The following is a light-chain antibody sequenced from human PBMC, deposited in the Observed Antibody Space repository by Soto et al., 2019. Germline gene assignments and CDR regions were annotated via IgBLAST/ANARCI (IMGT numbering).Light chain of an antibody. CDR3: QQYNSYLWT. Sequence: DIQMTQSPSTLSASLGDRVPITCRASQGISSWLAWYQQKPGKAPKLLIYDASSLESGVPSRFSGSGSGTEFTLTISSLQPDDFATYYCQQYNSYLWTFGQGTKVDI. J-gene: IGKJ1*01. CDR1: QGISSW. V-gene: IGKV1-5*01. CDR2: DAS.